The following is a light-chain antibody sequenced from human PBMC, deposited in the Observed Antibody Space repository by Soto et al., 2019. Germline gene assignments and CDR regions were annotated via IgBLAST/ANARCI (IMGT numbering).Light chain of an antibody. CDR3: QQRGSWPLVT. J-gene: IGKJ4*01. V-gene: IGKV3-11*01. CDR1: QSVGSS. Sequence: EIVLTQSPATLSLSPGERATLSCRASQSVGSSLAWYQQKPGQAPRLLINDASNRATGIPARFSGSGSGTDFTLTISSLEPEDFAVYYCQQRGSWPLVTFGGWTKVEIK. CDR2: DAS.